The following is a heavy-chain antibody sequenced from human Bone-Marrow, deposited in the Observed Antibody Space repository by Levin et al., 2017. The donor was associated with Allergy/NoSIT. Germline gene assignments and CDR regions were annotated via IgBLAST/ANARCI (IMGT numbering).Heavy chain of an antibody. J-gene: IGHJ4*02. V-gene: IGHV4-4*02. D-gene: IGHD4-17*01. CDR1: GGSISSSTW. CDR2: IYHGGRT. Sequence: SCTVSGGSISSSTWWSWVRQPPGKGLEWIGEIYHGGRTNYNPSLRSRVTMSVDKSQNQFSLNLNSVTAADTAVYYCARDPLDYGTNSGNYWGQGTLVTVSS. CDR3: ARDPLDYGTNSGNY.